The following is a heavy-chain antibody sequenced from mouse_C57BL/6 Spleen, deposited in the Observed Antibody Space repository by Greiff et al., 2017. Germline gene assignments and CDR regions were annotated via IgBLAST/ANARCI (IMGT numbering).Heavy chain of an antibody. CDR2: ILPGSGST. Sequence: QVQLKQPGTELVKPGASVKLSCKASGYTFTSYWMHWVKQRPGQGLEWIGEILPGSGSTNYNEKFKGKATFTADTSSNTAYMQLSSLTTEDSAIYYCAREGGYPWGQGTTLTVSS. D-gene: IGHD3-1*01. CDR3: AREGGYP. J-gene: IGHJ2*01. V-gene: IGHV1-9*01. CDR1: GYTFTSYW.